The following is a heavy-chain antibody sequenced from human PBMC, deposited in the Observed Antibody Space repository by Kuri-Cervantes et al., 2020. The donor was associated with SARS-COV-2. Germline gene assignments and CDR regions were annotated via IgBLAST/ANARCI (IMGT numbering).Heavy chain of an antibody. J-gene: IGHJ4*02. CDR1: GYSFTSYW. D-gene: IGHD3-22*01. CDR3: ARRGHYDSSGYTFDY. V-gene: IGHV5-51*01. CDR2: IYPGDSDT. Sequence: KVSCKGSGYSFTSYWIGWVRQMPGKGLEWMGIIYPGDSDTRYSPSFQGHVTISADKSINTAYLQWSSLEASDTAMYYCARRGHYDSSGYTFDYWGQGTLVTVSS.